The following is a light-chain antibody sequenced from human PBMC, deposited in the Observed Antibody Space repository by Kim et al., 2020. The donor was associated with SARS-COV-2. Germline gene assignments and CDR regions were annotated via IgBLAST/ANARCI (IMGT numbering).Light chain of an antibody. CDR3: QQYYSYPLT. V-gene: IGKV1-8*01. CDR1: QGISSY. J-gene: IGKJ4*01. Sequence: AIRMTQSPSPFSASTGDRVTITCRASQGISSYLAWYQQKPGKAPKLLIYAASTLQSGVPSRFSGSGSGTDVTLTISCLQSRDFATYYCQQYYSYPLTFGGETKLEI. CDR2: AAS.